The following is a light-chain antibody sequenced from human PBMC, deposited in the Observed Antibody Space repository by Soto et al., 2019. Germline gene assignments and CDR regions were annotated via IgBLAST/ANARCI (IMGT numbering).Light chain of an antibody. Sequence: QSVLTQPPSVSAAPGQKVTISCSGSNSNIGKNYVSWYQQIPGTAPKFLISENYRRPAGIPDRFSVSKSGTSATLGITGLQTGDEADYYCGTWDTSLRAVVFGGGTKLTVL. V-gene: IGLV1-51*02. CDR1: NSNIGKNY. J-gene: IGLJ2*01. CDR2: ENY. CDR3: GTWDTSLRAVV.